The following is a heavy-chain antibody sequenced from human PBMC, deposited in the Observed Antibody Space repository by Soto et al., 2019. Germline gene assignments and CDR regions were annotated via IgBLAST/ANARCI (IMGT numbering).Heavy chain of an antibody. D-gene: IGHD3-22*01. CDR2: IKQDGRGI. CDR3: AKYYDDSGYAYFFGS. CDR1: GFTFSRYW. J-gene: IGHJ4*02. Sequence: EVQLVESGGGLVQPGGALRLSCAASGFTFSRYWMTWVRQAPGEGLEWVANIKQDGRGIYYVDSVKGRFTLSRGNAKKSLYLQMNSLRAEDTAVYYCAKYYDDSGYAYFFGSWGQGTLVTVSS. V-gene: IGHV3-7*01.